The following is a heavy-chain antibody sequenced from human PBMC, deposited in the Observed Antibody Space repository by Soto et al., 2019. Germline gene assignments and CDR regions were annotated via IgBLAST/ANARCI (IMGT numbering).Heavy chain of an antibody. V-gene: IGHV4-31*03. J-gene: IGHJ4*02. D-gene: IGHD5-12*01. CDR2: IYYSGST. CDR3: SRWGGYSSDY. Sequence: SETLSLTCTVSGGSISSGGYYWSWIRQHPGKGLEWIGYIYYSGSTYYNPSLKSRVTISVDTSKNQFSLKLSSVTAADTALYFCSRWGGYSSDYWGQGILVTVSS. CDR1: GGSISSGGYY.